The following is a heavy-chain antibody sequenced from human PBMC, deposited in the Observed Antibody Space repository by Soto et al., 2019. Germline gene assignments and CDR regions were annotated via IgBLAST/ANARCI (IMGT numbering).Heavy chain of an antibody. CDR1: GGSFSGYY. Sequence: QVQLQQWGAGLLKPSETLSLTCAVYGGSFSGYYWSWIRQPPGKGLEWIGEINHSGSTNYNPSLKSRVTISVDTSKNQFSLKLSSVTAADTAVYYCARGSRETSWYLDYWGQGTLATVSS. J-gene: IGHJ4*02. CDR2: INHSGST. D-gene: IGHD6-13*01. V-gene: IGHV4-34*01. CDR3: ARGSRETSWYLDY.